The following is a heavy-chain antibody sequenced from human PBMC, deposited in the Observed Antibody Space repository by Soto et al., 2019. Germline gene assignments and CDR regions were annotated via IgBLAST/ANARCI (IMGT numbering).Heavy chain of an antibody. CDR1: GYTFNNYA. Sequence: PGGSLRLSCEASGYTFNNYAMHWVRLAAGKGLEWVAGISYDGRNTFYADSVKGRFTISRDNSKNTLSLQMNSLRAEDTAVYYCAKETTRFAVPPALDYWGQGTLVTV. CDR2: ISYDGRNT. V-gene: IGHV3-30*18. D-gene: IGHD1-1*01. CDR3: AKETTRFAVPPALDY. J-gene: IGHJ4*02.